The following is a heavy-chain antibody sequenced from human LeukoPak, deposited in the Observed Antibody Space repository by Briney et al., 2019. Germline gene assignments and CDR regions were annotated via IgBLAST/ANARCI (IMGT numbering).Heavy chain of an antibody. CDR1: DGSISSSSYY. V-gene: IGHV4-39*01. CDR3: ASEGYYDSSGYYYIPVGFDY. D-gene: IGHD3-22*01. Sequence: SETLSLTCTVSDGSISSSSYYWGWIRQPPGKGLEWIGSIYYSGSTYYNPSLKSRVTISVGTSKNQFSLKLSSVTAADTAVYCCASEGYYDSSGYYYIPVGFDYWGQGTLVTVSS. J-gene: IGHJ4*02. CDR2: IYYSGST.